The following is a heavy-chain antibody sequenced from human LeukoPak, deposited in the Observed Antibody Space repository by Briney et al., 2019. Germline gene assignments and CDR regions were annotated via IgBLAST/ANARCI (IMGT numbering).Heavy chain of an antibody. CDR2: INTNTGNP. CDR3: ARDPAGSGGSSDAFEI. CDR1: GYTFTSYA. V-gene: IGHV7-4-1*02. J-gene: IGHJ3*02. Sequence: ASVKVSCKASGYTFTSYAMNWVRQAPGQGLEWMGWINTNTGNPTYAQGFTGRFVFSLDTSVSTAYLQISSLKAEDTAVYYCARDPAGSGGSSDAFEIWGQGTMVTVSS. D-gene: IGHD2-15*01.